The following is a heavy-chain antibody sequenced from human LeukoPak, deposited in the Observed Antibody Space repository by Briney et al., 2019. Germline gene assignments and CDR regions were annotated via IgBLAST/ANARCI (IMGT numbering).Heavy chain of an antibody. CDR2: VSSSGRHM. D-gene: IGHD4-23*01. J-gene: IGHJ4*02. CDR3: ARDYGGSSPFDY. Sequence: GGSLRLSCAASGFTFSNYGISWVRQAPGKGLEWVSSVSSSGRHMYYADSVKGRFTISRDNAKNSLYLQMNSLRAEDTAVYYCARDYGGSSPFDYWGQGTLVTVSS. CDR1: GFTFSNYG. V-gene: IGHV3-21*01.